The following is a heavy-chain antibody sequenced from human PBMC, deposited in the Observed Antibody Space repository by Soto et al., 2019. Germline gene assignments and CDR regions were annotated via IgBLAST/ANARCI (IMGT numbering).Heavy chain of an antibody. Sequence: GESLKISCKCSGYSFTIYWIGWVRQMPGKGLEWMGIIYPGDSDTRYSPSFQGQVTISADKSISTAYLQWSSLKASDTAIYYCATRTRYDFWSGHYYYYGMDVWGQGTTVTVSS. V-gene: IGHV5-51*01. CDR3: ATRTRYDFWSGHYYYYGMDV. CDR1: GYSFTIYW. CDR2: IYPGDSDT. D-gene: IGHD3-3*01. J-gene: IGHJ6*02.